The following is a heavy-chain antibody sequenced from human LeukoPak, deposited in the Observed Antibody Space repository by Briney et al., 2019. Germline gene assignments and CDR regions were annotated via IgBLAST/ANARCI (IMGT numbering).Heavy chain of an antibody. J-gene: IGHJ4*02. CDR2: IIPTFGTA. Sequence: SVKVSCKASGGTFSSYAISWVRQAPGQGLEWMGGIIPTFGTANYAQKFQGRVTITTDESTSTAYMELSSLRSEDTAVYYCARGPDTAMAEGSFDYWGQGTLVTVSS. CDR1: GGTFSSYA. D-gene: IGHD5-18*01. CDR3: ARGPDTAMAEGSFDY. V-gene: IGHV1-69*05.